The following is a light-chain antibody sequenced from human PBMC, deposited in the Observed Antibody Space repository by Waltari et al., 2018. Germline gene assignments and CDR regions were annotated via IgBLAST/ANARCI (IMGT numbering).Light chain of an antibody. CDR3: QQYDNLPFT. CDR1: QDISNY. J-gene: IGKJ3*01. Sequence: DIQMTQSPSSLSASVGARVTITCQASQDISNYLNWYQQKPGKAPKLLIYDASNLETGVPSRFSGSGSGTDFTFTISSLQLEDIATYYCQQYDNLPFTFGPGTKVDIK. V-gene: IGKV1-33*01. CDR2: DAS.